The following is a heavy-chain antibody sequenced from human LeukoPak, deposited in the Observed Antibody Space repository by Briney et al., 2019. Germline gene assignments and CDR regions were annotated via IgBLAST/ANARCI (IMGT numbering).Heavy chain of an antibody. CDR2: IYTSGST. J-gene: IGHJ4*02. Sequence: PSETLSLTCTVSGGSISSGSYYWSWIRQPAGKGLEWIGRIYTSGSTSYNPSLKSRVTISVDTSKNQFSLKLSSVTAADTAVYYCARAPALRGTKPTRPDLFDYWGQGTLVTVSS. CDR3: ARAPALRGTKPTRPDLFDY. D-gene: IGHD1-1*01. CDR1: GGSISSGSYY. V-gene: IGHV4-61*02.